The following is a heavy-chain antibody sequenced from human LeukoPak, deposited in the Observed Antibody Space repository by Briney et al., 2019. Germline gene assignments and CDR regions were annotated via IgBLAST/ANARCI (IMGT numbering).Heavy chain of an antibody. D-gene: IGHD5-24*01. Sequence: GGSLRLSCAASGFAFTPWMTWVRQAPGKGLEWVANIDRDGTRQNYVDSVKGRFTISRDNAKKSLYLQMNSLRAEDTAVYYCARDDGNTWLLDYWGQGTLVTVSS. V-gene: IGHV3-7*01. CDR1: GFAFTPW. J-gene: IGHJ4*02. CDR3: ARDDGNTWLLDY. CDR2: IDRDGTRQ.